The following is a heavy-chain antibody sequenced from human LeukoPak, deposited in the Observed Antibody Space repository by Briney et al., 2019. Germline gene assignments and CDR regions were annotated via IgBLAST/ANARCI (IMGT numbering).Heavy chain of an antibody. CDR2: ISGSDGST. D-gene: IGHD6-19*01. V-gene: IGHV3-23*01. J-gene: IGHJ4*02. CDR1: GFTFSSYA. Sequence: PGGSLRLSCAASGFTFSSYAMSWVRQAPGKGLEWVSGISGSDGSTNYADSVKGRFTISRENSKNTLYLQMNSLRAEDTAVYYCAKDHGEPYSSGWYIGYWGQGTLVTVSS. CDR3: AKDHGEPYSSGWYIGY.